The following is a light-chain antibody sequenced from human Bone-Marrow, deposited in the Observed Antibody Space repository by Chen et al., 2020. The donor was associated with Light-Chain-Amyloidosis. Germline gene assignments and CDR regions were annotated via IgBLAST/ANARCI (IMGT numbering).Light chain of an antibody. Sequence: IKMTQSPSALSASVGAKITITCRASETITNWVAWYQQKPGKAPKLLIYDASTLHSGGPSRFSASGSGTEFTRTITSLQPDDFATYYCQQYKSYLATFGQGTKV. V-gene: IGKV1-5*01. CDR3: QQYKSYLAT. CDR2: DAS. J-gene: IGKJ1*01. CDR1: ETITNW.